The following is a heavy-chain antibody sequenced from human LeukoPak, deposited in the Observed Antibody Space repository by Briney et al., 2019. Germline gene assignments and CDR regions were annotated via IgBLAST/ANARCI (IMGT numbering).Heavy chain of an antibody. V-gene: IGHV1-46*01. D-gene: IGHD3-16*01. CDR3: ARDPKRGPNYYYGMDV. Sequence: ASVKVSCKASGYTFTSYYMHWVRQAPGQGLEWMGIISPSGGSTSYAQKFQGRVTMTRDTSTSTVYMELSSLRSEDTAVYYCARDPKRGPNYYYGMDVWGKGTTVTVSS. CDR1: GYTFTSYY. J-gene: IGHJ6*04. CDR2: ISPSGGST.